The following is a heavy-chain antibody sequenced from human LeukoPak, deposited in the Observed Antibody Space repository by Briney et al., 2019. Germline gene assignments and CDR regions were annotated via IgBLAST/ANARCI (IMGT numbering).Heavy chain of an antibody. Sequence: PSETLSLTCAVSGGSISSGGYSWSWIRQPPGKGLEWIGYIYYSGSTYYNPSLKSRVTISVDTSKNQFSLKLSSVPAADTAVYYCARDMYVYCDILTPFWYFDLWGRGTLVTVSS. CDR2: IYYSGST. V-gene: IGHV4-30-4*07. J-gene: IGHJ2*01. CDR1: GGSISSGGYS. CDR3: ARDMYVYCDILTPFWYFDL. D-gene: IGHD3-9*01.